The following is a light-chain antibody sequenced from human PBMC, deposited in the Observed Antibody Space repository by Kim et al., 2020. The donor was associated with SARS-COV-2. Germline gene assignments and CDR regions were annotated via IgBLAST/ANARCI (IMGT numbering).Light chain of an antibody. J-gene: IGLJ3*02. CDR2: DVT. CDR1: SSDIGGYTY. CDR3: SSYTSSSTWV. V-gene: IGLV2-14*03. Sequence: GQSIPISCPGTSSDIGGYTYVSWYQHHPGRAPKLLIHDVTRRPSGVSDRFSWSKSDNTASLAISGLQAEDEADYYCSSYTSSSTWVFGGGTKVTVL.